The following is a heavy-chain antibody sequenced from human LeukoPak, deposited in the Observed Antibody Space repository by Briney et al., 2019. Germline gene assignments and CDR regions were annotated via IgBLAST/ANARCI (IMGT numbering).Heavy chain of an antibody. V-gene: IGHV1-2*02. D-gene: IGHD6-13*01. CDR1: GYTFTGYY. J-gene: IGHJ4*02. CDR2: INPNSGGT. CDR3: ASLAAAGTDFDY. Sequence: ASVKVSCKASGYTFTGYYMHWVRQAPGQGLEWMGWINPNSGGTNYAQKLQGRVTMTRDTSISTAYMELSRLRSDDTAVYYCASLAAAGTDFDYWGQGTLVTVSS.